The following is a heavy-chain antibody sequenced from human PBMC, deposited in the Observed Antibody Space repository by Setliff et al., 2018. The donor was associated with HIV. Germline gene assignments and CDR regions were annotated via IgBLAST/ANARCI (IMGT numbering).Heavy chain of an antibody. CDR3: ARLSKSTSGWDNWFDP. Sequence: GESLTISCKASGHTFTTYWIGWVRQMPGKGLEWMGIIYPADSDTTYSPSFQGQVTISVDRSISTAYLQWSNLKASDTAMYYCARLSKSTSGWDNWFDPWGQGTLVTVSS. CDR1: GHTFTTYW. D-gene: IGHD6-19*01. J-gene: IGHJ5*02. V-gene: IGHV5-51*01. CDR2: IYPADSDT.